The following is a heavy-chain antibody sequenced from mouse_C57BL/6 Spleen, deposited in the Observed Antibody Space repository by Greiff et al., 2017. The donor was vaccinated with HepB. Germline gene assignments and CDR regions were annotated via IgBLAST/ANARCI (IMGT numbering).Heavy chain of an antibody. Sequence: VQLQQPGTELVKPGASVKLSCKASGYTFTSYWMHWVKQRPGQGLEWIGNINPSNGGTNYNEKFKSKATLTVDKSSSTAYMQLSSRTSEDSAVYYCARRGMYDYDWEYYYAMDYWGQGTSVTVSS. CDR2: INPSNGGT. D-gene: IGHD2-4*01. CDR3: ARRGMYDYDWEYYYAMDY. V-gene: IGHV1-53*01. CDR1: GYTFTSYW. J-gene: IGHJ4*01.